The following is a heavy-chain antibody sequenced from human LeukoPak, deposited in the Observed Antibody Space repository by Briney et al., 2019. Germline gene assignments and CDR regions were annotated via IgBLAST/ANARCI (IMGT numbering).Heavy chain of an antibody. Sequence: GGSLRLSCAASGFTFSSYGMSWVRQAPGKGLEWVSAISGSGGSTYYADSVKGRFTISRDNSKNTLYLQMNSLRAEDTAVYYCAKNYYGSGAPRRRPFDYWGQGTLVTVSS. CDR2: ISGSGGST. D-gene: IGHD3-10*01. CDR3: AKNYYGSGAPRRRPFDY. CDR1: GFTFSSYG. V-gene: IGHV3-23*01. J-gene: IGHJ4*02.